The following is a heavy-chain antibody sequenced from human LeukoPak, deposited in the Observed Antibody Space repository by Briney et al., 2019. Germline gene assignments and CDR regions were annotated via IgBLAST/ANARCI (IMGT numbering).Heavy chain of an antibody. CDR3: ARMRYGSGSDFDY. V-gene: IGHV3-23*01. D-gene: IGHD3-10*01. CDR1: GFTFSSYA. CDR2: ISGSGGST. Sequence: PGGSLRLSCAASGFTFSSYAMSWVRQAPGKGLEWVSAISGSGGSTHYADSLKGRFTISRDNAKNSLYLQMNSLRAEDTAVYYCARMRYGSGSDFDYWGQGTLVTVSS. J-gene: IGHJ4*02.